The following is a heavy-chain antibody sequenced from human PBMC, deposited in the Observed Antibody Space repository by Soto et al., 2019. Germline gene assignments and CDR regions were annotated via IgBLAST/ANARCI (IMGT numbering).Heavy chain of an antibody. V-gene: IGHV4-59*01. D-gene: IGHD3-16*01. Sequence: SETLSRTCTVSGGSISSYYWSWIRQPPGKGLEWIGYIYYSGSTNYNPSLKSRATISVDTSKNQFSLKLSSVTAADTAVYYCARVHWVMREMWFDPWGQGTLVTVSS. CDR3: ARVHWVMREMWFDP. J-gene: IGHJ5*02. CDR2: IYYSGST. CDR1: GGSISSYY.